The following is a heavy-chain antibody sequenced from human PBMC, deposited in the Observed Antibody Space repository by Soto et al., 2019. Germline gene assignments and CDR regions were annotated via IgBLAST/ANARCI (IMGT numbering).Heavy chain of an antibody. Sequence: ASVKVSCKASGYTFTSYDISWVRQAPGQGLEWMGWISAYNGNTNYAQKLQGRVTMTTDTSTSTAYMELRSLRSDDTAVYYCARIRYDFWSGYPIGFDPWGQGTLVTVSS. V-gene: IGHV1-18*01. J-gene: IGHJ5*02. CDR3: ARIRYDFWSGYPIGFDP. D-gene: IGHD3-3*01. CDR1: GYTFTSYD. CDR2: ISAYNGNT.